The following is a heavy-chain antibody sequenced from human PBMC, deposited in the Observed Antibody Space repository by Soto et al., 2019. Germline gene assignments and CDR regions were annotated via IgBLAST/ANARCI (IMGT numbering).Heavy chain of an antibody. D-gene: IGHD3-10*01. J-gene: IGHJ4*02. CDR3: ERGAAGAFYFDS. V-gene: IGHV3-74*01. Sequence: GWSLRLSCAASGFTFSSYAMSWVRQAPGEGLVWVSLINGGGLTTNYADSVKGRFASSRDNRKNTLYLQMNSLGAEDTAVYYCERGAAGAFYFDSWGQVTLVTVSS. CDR1: GFTFSSYA. CDR2: INGGGLTT.